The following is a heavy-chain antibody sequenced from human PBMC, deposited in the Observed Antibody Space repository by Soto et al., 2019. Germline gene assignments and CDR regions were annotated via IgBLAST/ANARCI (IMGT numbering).Heavy chain of an antibody. Sequence: GGSLRLSCAASGFTLSGYDIHWVRQAPGKGLEWVSGISWNSETIDYADSVKGRFTISRDNAKSSLFLQMNSLRPDDTALYYCAKDMKWGGMTTIHYFDSWGQGTLVTVS. CDR3: AKDMKWGGMTTIHYFDS. J-gene: IGHJ4*02. V-gene: IGHV3-9*01. CDR1: GFTLSGYD. CDR2: ISWNSETI. D-gene: IGHD4-17*01.